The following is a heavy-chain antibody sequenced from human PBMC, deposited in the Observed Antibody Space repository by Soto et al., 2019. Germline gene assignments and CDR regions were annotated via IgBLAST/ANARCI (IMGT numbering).Heavy chain of an antibody. CDR3: AHIPNYYPYDWCDP. D-gene: IGHD3-10*01. V-gene: IGHV2-5*02. Sequence: QITLKESGPTLVKPTQTLTLTCTFSGFSLTTRGVGVGWIRQPPGKALECLALIYWDDDKRYSPSLQSRLSITKDTSKNQVVLTMTNVDPVDTATYYCAHIPNYYPYDWCDPWGQGTLVSVSS. CDR2: IYWDDDK. J-gene: IGHJ5*02. CDR1: GFSLTTRGVG.